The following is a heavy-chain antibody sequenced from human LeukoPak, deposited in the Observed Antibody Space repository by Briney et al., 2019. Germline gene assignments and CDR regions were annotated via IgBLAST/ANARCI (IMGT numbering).Heavy chain of an antibody. D-gene: IGHD3-10*01. V-gene: IGHV5-51*01. J-gene: IGHJ6*02. CDR3: ARRRRPGFGDYRYYYYYGMDI. CDR2: IYPGDSDT. Sequence: GESLKISCKGSGYIFTNYWIGWVRQMPGKGLEWMGIIYPGDSDTRYGPSFQGQVTISADKSISTAYLQWSSLKASDTAMYYCARRRRPGFGDYRYYYYYGMDIWGQGATVTVSS. CDR1: GYIFTNYW.